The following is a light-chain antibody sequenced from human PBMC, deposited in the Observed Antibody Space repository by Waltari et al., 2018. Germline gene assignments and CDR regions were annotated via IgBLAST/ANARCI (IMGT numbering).Light chain of an antibody. CDR2: DAS. CDR1: QDITNN. V-gene: IGKV1-33*01. J-gene: IGKJ2*01. Sequence: DIQMTQSPSSLSASVGDRVTITCQASQDITNNLNWYQQKSGKPPKLLIYDASNLETGVHSRFGASGSGTDFTFTISSLQPEDIATYYCQQYESLRYTVGQGTKLEIK. CDR3: QQYESLRYT.